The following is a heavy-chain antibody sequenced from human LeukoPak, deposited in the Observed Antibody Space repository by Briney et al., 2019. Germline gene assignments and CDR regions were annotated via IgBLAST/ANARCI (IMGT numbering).Heavy chain of an antibody. CDR3: ARGEAAAGFPSYYYYYYVDV. V-gene: IGHV4-59*01. D-gene: IGHD6-13*01. J-gene: IGHJ6*03. Sequence: PSETLSLTCTVSGGSISSYYWSWIRQPPGKGLEWIGYIYYSGSTNYNPSLKSRVTISVDTSKNQFSLKLSSVTAADTAVYYCARGEAAAGFPSYYYYYYVDVWGKGTTVTVSS. CDR2: IYYSGST. CDR1: GGSISSYY.